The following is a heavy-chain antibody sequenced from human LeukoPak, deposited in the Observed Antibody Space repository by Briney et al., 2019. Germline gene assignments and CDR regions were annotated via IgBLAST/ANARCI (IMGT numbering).Heavy chain of an antibody. CDR2: IIPIFGTA. CDR3: ARDPEIYCSGGSCIDY. V-gene: IGHV1-69*06. Sequence: SVKVSCKASGGTYSSYAISWVRQAPGQGLEWMGGIIPIFGTANYAQKFQGRVTITADKSTSTAYMELSSLRSEDTAVYYCARDPEIYCSGGSCIDYWGQGTLVTVSS. CDR1: GGTYSSYA. J-gene: IGHJ4*02. D-gene: IGHD2-15*01.